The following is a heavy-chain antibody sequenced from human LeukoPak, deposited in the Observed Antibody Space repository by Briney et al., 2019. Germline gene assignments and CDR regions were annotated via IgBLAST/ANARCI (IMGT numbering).Heavy chain of an antibody. Sequence: QPGGSLRLSCAASGFTFSSYWMHWVRQAPGKWLVWVSRINSDGSSTSYSDSVKGRFTISRDNAKNTLYLQMNSLRAEDMAVYYCASRGSGFTQDYYYYYMDVWGKGTTVTVSS. CDR2: INSDGSST. CDR3: ASRGSGFTQDYYYYYMDV. D-gene: IGHD6-19*01. CDR1: GFTFSSYW. V-gene: IGHV3-74*01. J-gene: IGHJ6*03.